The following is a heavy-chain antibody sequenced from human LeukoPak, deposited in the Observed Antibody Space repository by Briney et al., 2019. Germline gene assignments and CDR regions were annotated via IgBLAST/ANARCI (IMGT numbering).Heavy chain of an antibody. V-gene: IGHV3-23*01. J-gene: IGHJ6*02. Sequence: GGSLRLSCAASGFTFSSYAMSWVRQAPGKGLEWVSAISGSGGSTHYADSVKGRFTISRDNFKNTLYLQMNSLRAEDTAVYYCAKDRAVTTALYYYYGMDVWGQGTTVTVPS. CDR3: AKDRAVTTALYYYYGMDV. CDR2: ISGSGGST. CDR1: GFTFSSYA. D-gene: IGHD4-11*01.